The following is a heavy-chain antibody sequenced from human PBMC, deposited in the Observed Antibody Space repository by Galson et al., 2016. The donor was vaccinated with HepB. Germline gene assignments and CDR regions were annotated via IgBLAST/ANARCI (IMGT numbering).Heavy chain of an antibody. V-gene: IGHV7-4-1*02. CDR1: GYTFSRLA. CDR2: IHTNTGNP. D-gene: IGHD3-10*01. J-gene: IGHJ4*02. Sequence: SVKVSCKASGYTFSRLALNWVRQAPGQGPEWMGWIHTNTGNPTYAQGFTGRFVFSLDTSVTTTYLQINDLKAEDTALYYCARARSGGRDLFDYWGQGTLVTVST. CDR3: ARARSGGRDLFDY.